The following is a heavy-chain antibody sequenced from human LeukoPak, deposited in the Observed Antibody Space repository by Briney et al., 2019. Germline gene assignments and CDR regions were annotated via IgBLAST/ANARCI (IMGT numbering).Heavy chain of an antibody. Sequence: GGSLRLSCAASGFTFTSYAMSWVRQAPGKGLEWVSAIIGSGGTTYYADFVKGRFTISRDNSKNTLYLQMNGLRVEDTAVYYCAKMQGYFDYWGQGTLVTVSS. V-gene: IGHV3-23*01. J-gene: IGHJ4*02. CDR2: IIGSGGTT. CDR1: GFTFTSYA. CDR3: AKMQGYFDY.